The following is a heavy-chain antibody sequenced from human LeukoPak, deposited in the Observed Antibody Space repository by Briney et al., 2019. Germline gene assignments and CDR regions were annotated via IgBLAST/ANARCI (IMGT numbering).Heavy chain of an antibody. CDR2: INHSGST. D-gene: IGHD6-13*01. CDR3: ARGRYSSSWSTSDY. V-gene: IGHV4-34*01. CDR1: GGSFSGYY. J-gene: IGHJ4*02. Sequence: SETLSLTCAVYGGSFSGYYWSWIRQPPGKGLEWIGEINHSGSTNYNPSLKSRVTISVDTSKNQFSLKLSSVTAADTAVYYCARGRYSSSWSTSDYWGQGTLVTVSS.